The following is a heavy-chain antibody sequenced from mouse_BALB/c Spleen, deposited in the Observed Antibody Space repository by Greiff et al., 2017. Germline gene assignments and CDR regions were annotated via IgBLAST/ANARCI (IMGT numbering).Heavy chain of an antibody. J-gene: IGHJ1*01. V-gene: IGHV1-69*02. CDR3: ARWGNYGYFDV. Sequence: QVQLKQPGAELVKPGASVKLSCKASGYTFTSYWMHWVKQRPGQGLEWIGEIDPSDSYTNYNQKFKGKATLTVDKSSSTAYMQLSSLTSEDSAVYYCARWGNYGYFDVWGAGTTVTVSS. CDR1: GYTFTSYW. D-gene: IGHD2-1*01. CDR2: IDPSDSYT.